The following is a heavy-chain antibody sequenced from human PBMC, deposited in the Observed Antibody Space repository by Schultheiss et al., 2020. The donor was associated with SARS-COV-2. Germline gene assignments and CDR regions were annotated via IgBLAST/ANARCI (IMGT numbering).Heavy chain of an antibody. Sequence: GGSLRLSCAASGFTFDDYAMSWVRQAPGKGLEWVSSISSSSSYIYYADSVKGRFTISRDNAKNSLYLQMNSLRAEDTAVYYCARGYSSGWGPTMDVWGQGTTVTVSS. CDR3: ARGYSSGWGPTMDV. D-gene: IGHD6-19*01. CDR1: GFTFDDYA. V-gene: IGHV3-21*01. CDR2: ISSSSSYI. J-gene: IGHJ6*02.